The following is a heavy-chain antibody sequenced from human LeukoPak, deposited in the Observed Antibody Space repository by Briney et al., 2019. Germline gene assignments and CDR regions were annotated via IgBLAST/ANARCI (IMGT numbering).Heavy chain of an antibody. D-gene: IGHD3-9*01. CDR2: IYYSGST. J-gene: IGHJ5*02. Sequence: KASETLSLTCTVSGGSISSGGYYWSWIRQHPGKGLEWIGYIYYSGSTYYNPSLKSRVTISVDTSKNQFSLKLSSVTAADTAVYYCARASRLRYFDWLSPRFDPWGQGTLVTVSS. V-gene: IGHV4-31*03. CDR3: ARASRLRYFDWLSPRFDP. CDR1: GGSISSGGYY.